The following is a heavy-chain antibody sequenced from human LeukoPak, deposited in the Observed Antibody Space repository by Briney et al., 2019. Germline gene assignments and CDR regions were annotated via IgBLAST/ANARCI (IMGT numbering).Heavy chain of an antibody. V-gene: IGHV3-30*18. J-gene: IGHJ4*02. CDR1: GFTFSSYG. CDR3: AKEVVATGSFVTADY. Sequence: GRSLRLSCAASGFTFSSYGMHWVRQAPGKGLEWVAVISYDGSNKYYADSVKGRFTISRDNSRNSLYLQMNTLRDEDAAVYYCAKEVVATGSFVTADYWGQGTLVIVSS. CDR2: ISYDGSNK. D-gene: IGHD6-13*01.